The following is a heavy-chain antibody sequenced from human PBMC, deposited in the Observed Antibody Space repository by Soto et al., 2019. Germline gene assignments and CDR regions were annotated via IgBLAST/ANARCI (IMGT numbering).Heavy chain of an antibody. CDR2: IYTSGST. CDR1: GGSISSYY. CDR3: ARGHLYSSSWAYWFDP. D-gene: IGHD6-13*01. V-gene: IGHV4-4*07. J-gene: IGHJ5*02. Sequence: PSETLSLTCTVSGGSISSYYWSWIRQPAGKGLEWIGRIYTSGSTNYDPSLKSRVTMSVDTSKNQFSLKLSSVTAADAAVYYCARGHLYSSSWAYWFDPWGQGTLVTAPQ.